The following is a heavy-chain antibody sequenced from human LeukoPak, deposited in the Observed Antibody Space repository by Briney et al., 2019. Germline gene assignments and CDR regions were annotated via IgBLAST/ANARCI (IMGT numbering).Heavy chain of an antibody. J-gene: IGHJ6*03. CDR2: INHSGST. D-gene: IGHD1-26*01. CDR1: GGSFSGYY. CDR3: ARYGIVGGIGYMDV. V-gene: IGHV4-34*01. Sequence: PSETLSLTCAVYGGSFSGYYWSWIRQPPGKGLEWIGEINHSGSTNYNPSLKSRVTISVDTSKNQFSLKLSSVTAADTAVYYCARYGIVGGIGYMDVWGKGTTVTISS.